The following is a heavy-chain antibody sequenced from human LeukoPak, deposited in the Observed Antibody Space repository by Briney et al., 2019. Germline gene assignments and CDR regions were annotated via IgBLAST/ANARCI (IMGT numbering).Heavy chain of an antibody. V-gene: IGHV1-2*02. Sequence: ASVKVSCKASGYTFTGYYMHWVRQAPGQGLEWMAWINPNSDRTNYAQKFQGRVTLTTDTSTSTAYMELSTLRSDDTDVYYFACERHGDGYTSDYWGQGTLVTVSS. J-gene: IGHJ4*02. CDR1: GYTFTGYY. D-gene: IGHD5-24*01. CDR2: INPNSDRT. CDR3: ACERHGDGYTSDY.